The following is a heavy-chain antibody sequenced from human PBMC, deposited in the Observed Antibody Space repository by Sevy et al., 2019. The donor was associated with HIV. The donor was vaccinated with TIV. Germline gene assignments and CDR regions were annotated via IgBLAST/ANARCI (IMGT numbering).Heavy chain of an antibody. D-gene: IGHD6-13*01. CDR1: GYTLTELS. V-gene: IGHV1-24*01. Sequence: ASVKVSCKVSGYTLTELSMHWVRQAPGKGLEWMGGFDPEDGETIYAQKFQGRVTMTEDTSTDTAYMELSSLRSEDTAVYYCATGVVAAAVKGGYYYYYMDVWGKGTTVTVSS. CDR2: FDPEDGET. J-gene: IGHJ6*03. CDR3: ATGVVAAAVKGGYYYYYMDV.